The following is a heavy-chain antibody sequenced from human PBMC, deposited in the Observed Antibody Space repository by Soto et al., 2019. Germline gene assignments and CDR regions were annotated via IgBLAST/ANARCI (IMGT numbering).Heavy chain of an antibody. CDR3: VREAWGAHNDF. Sequence: EASVKVSCKASGYSFIGHYIHWVRHAPGQGLEWMGWINPNSGSTSLAQKFQGSVTMTRDTSISTAYMDLTRLSSDDTALYYCVREAWGAHNDFWGQGTLVTSPQ. CDR1: GYSFIGHY. V-gene: IGHV1-2*04. CDR2: INPNSGST. D-gene: IGHD1-26*01. J-gene: IGHJ4*02.